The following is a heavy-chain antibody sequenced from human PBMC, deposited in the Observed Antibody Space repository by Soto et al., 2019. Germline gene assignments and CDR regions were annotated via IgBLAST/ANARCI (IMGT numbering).Heavy chain of an antibody. J-gene: IGHJ5*02. V-gene: IGHV1-3*01. CDR1: GYTFTSHA. CDR2: INAGNGNT. Sequence: ASVKVSCKASGYTFTSHAMHWVRQAPGQRLEWMGWINAGNGNTKYSQKFQGRVTITRDTSASTAYMELSSLRSEDTAVYYCAREGASMVRGVIGWFDPWGQGTLVTVSS. CDR3: AREGASMVRGVIGWFDP. D-gene: IGHD3-10*01.